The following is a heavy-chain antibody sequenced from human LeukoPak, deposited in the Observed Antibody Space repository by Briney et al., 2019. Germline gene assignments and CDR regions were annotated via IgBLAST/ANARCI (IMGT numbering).Heavy chain of an antibody. V-gene: IGHV3-11*04. J-gene: IGHJ4*02. D-gene: IGHD2-15*01. CDR3: AKDRRGIVVVTELDY. CDR2: ISSSGSTI. Sequence: GGSLRLSCAASGFTFSDYYMNWVRQAPGKGLEWVSYISSSGSTIYYADSVKGRFTISRDNAKNSLYLQMNSLRAEDTAVYYCAKDRRGIVVVTELDYWGQGTLVTVSS. CDR1: GFTFSDYY.